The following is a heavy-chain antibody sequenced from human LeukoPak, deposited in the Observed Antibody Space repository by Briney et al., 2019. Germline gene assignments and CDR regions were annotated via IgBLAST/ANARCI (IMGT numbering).Heavy chain of an antibody. D-gene: IGHD3-10*01. CDR2: LSGSGGTT. J-gene: IGHJ4*02. V-gene: IGHV3-23*01. Sequence: GGSLRLSCVASGFTFTSYALSGFRQPPKKGLDWASVLSGSGGTTDYADSVQGRFTISRDNSKNTLYLQMNSLRAEDTAVYYCAKDRYASGTYYISIWGQGTLVTVSS. CDR3: AKDRYASGTYYISI. CDR1: GFTFTSYA.